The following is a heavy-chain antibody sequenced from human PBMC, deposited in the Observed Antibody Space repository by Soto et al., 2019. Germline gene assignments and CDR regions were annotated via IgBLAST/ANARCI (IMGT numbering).Heavy chain of an antibody. V-gene: IGHV3-48*02. CDR3: ARAPKYYYDSSGPDAFDI. CDR2: ISGGSSRI. CDR1: GFSFSTYD. Sequence: PGGSLRLSCAASGFSFSTYDMNWVRQAPGKGLEWVSYISGGSSRIFYADSVKGRFTISRDNAKNSLYLQMNSLRDEDTGVYYCARAPKYYYDSSGPDAFDIWGQGTMVTVSS. D-gene: IGHD3-22*01. J-gene: IGHJ3*02.